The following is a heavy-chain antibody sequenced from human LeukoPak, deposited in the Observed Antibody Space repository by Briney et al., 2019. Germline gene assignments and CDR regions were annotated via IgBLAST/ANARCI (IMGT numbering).Heavy chain of an antibody. CDR3: ARTNYVTSWGENYYYYYYMDV. CDR1: GGTFSSYA. Sequence: SVKVSCKASGGTFSSYAISCVRQAPGQGLEWMGGIIPIFVTANYAQRFQGRVTITTDESASTAYMELSSLRSEDTAVYYCARTNYVTSWGENYYYYYYMDVWGKGTTVTVSS. CDR2: IIPIFVTA. D-gene: IGHD3-10*02. V-gene: IGHV1-69*05. J-gene: IGHJ6*03.